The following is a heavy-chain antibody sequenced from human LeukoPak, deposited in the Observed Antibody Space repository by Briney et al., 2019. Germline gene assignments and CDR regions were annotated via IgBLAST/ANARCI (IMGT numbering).Heavy chain of an antibody. J-gene: IGHJ5*02. CDR2: INHSGST. CDR1: GGSFSCYY. D-gene: IGHD3-16*01. V-gene: IGHV4-34*01. Sequence: SETPSLTCAVYGGSFSCYYWSWIRQPPGKGLEWIGEINHSGSTNYNPSLKSRVTISVDTSKNQFSLKLSSVTAADTAVYYCARDPGSLGGNWFDPWGQGTLVTVSS. CDR3: ARDPGSLGGNWFDP.